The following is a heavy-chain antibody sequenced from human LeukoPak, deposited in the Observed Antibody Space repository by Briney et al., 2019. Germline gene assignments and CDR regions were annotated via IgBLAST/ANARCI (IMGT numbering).Heavy chain of an antibody. V-gene: IGHV1-2*02. D-gene: IGHD6-6*01. CDR1: GYTFTGYY. J-gene: IGHJ6*03. Sequence: ASVTVSCKASGYTFTGYYMHWVRQAPGQGLEWMGWINPNSGGTNYAQKFQGRVTMTRDTSISTTYMELTRLRSDDTAVYYCARWSSTSSRGYYYMDVWGKGTTVTVSS. CDR3: ARWSSTSSRGYYYMDV. CDR2: INPNSGGT.